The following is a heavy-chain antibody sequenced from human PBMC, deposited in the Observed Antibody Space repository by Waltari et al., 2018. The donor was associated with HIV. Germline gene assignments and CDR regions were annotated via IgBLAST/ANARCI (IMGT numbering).Heavy chain of an antibody. Sequence: QSQLQESDPGLVKPSETLSLTCTVSGGSISSNYYFWAWVRQPPGKGLEWIGTISHTGGTTYYNPSLKSRVFISVDTSKDQSSLKLSSMTATDTAVYYCARQRGSGLWYFDLWGRGTLVSVSS. V-gene: IGHV4-39*01. CDR3: ARQRGSGLWYFDL. J-gene: IGHJ2*01. CDR2: ISHTGGTT. D-gene: IGHD3-10*01. CDR1: GGSISSNYYF.